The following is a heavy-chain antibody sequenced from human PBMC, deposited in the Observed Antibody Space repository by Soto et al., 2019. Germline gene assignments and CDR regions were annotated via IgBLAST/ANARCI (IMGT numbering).Heavy chain of an antibody. D-gene: IGHD1-1*01. CDR2: IKQDGSET. J-gene: IGHJ4*01. Sequence: APGKGLEWVANIKQDGSETYYVDSVKGRFTISRDNAKNSLYLQMSSLRAEDTAVYYCLNNAATTGMYYCG. CDR3: LNNAATTGMYY. V-gene: IGHV3-7*01.